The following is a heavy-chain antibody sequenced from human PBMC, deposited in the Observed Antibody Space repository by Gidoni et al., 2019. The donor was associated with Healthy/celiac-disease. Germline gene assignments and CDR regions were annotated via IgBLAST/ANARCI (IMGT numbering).Heavy chain of an antibody. D-gene: IGHD3-22*01. V-gene: IGHV3-21*05. CDR2: ISSRSSEM. CDR3: ARGPVWYYDSNGGGIDY. CDR1: GFTFSSSS. Sequence: EVQLVESGGGLVEPGGSLRLSCAASGFTFSSSSMNWVRQAPGKGLEWVVYISSRSSEMYYADSGKGRLTIARDNAKNSLYLKMNSLRAEDTAVYYCARGPVWYYDSNGGGIDYWGQGTLVTVSS. J-gene: IGHJ4*02.